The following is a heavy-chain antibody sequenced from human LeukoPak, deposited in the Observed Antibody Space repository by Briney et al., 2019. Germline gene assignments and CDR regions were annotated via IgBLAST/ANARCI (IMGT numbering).Heavy chain of an antibody. V-gene: IGHV3-48*01. Sequence: GGSLRLSCAASGFTFSSYTMNWVRQAPGKGLQWVSYISSGNSNISFAGGVKGRFIISRDNAKNSLYLQMNSLRAEDTAVYYCARVRSPRYFDYWGQGTLVTVSS. J-gene: IGHJ4*02. CDR1: GFTFSSYT. CDR3: ARVRSPRYFDY. CDR2: ISSGNSNI.